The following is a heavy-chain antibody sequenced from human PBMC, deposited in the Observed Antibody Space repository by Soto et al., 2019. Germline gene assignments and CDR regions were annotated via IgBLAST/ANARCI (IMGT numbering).Heavy chain of an antibody. D-gene: IGHD3-3*01. CDR2: ISVYNGNT. CDR1: GYTFTSYG. Sequence: ASVKVSCKASGYTFTSYGISWVRQAPGQGLEWMGWISVYNGNTNYAQKLQGRVTMTTDTSTSTAYMELRSLRSDDTAVYYCARGSQTRDFWSGFSMQYYFDYWGQGTLVTVSS. J-gene: IGHJ4*02. CDR3: ARGSQTRDFWSGFSMQYYFDY. V-gene: IGHV1-18*01.